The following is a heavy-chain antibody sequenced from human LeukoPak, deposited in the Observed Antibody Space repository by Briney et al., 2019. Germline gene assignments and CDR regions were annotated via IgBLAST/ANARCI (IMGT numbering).Heavy chain of an antibody. V-gene: IGHV3-21*01. CDR3: ASNSVGWYGNY. D-gene: IGHD6-19*01. CDR2: ISSSSSYI. CDR1: GFTVSSNY. Sequence: TGGSLRLSCAASGFTVSSNYMSWVRQAPGKGLEWVSSISSSSSYIYYADSVRGRFTISRDNAKNSLYLQMDSLRAEDTAVYYCASNSVGWYGNYWGQGTLVTVSS. J-gene: IGHJ4*02.